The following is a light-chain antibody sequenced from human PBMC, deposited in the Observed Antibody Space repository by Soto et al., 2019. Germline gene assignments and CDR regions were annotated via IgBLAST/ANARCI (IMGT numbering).Light chain of an antibody. CDR1: SSDVGGSDH. CDR3: SSYTTSRTYV. J-gene: IGLJ1*01. Sequence: QSVLTQPASVSASPGQSSTLSCTGSSSDVGGSDHFSWYQQHPGKAPKLMIYGVTNRPSGVSNRFAGSKSGNTAPLAISGLQAEDEADYYCSSYTTSRTYVFGTGTKLTVL. V-gene: IGLV2-14*03. CDR2: GVT.